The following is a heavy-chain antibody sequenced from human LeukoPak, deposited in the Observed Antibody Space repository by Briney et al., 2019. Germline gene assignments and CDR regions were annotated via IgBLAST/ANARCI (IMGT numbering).Heavy chain of an antibody. V-gene: IGHV4-59*08. CDR3: ARGFDYDILTGYLYYFDY. J-gene: IGHJ4*02. CDR1: GGSISSYY. D-gene: IGHD3-9*01. CDR2: IYYSGST. Sequence: SETLSLTCTVSGGSISSYYWSWIRQPPGKGLEWIGYIYYSGSTNSNPSLKSRVTISVDTSKNQFSLKLSSVTAADTAVYYCARGFDYDILTGYLYYFDYWGQGTLVTVSS.